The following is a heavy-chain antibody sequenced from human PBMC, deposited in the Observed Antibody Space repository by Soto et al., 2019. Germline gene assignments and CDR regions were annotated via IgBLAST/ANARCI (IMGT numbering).Heavy chain of an antibody. J-gene: IGHJ3*02. Sequence: SETLSLTCTVSNASISSRKWWTWVRQTPGKGLEWIGEIYHSGSINHNPSLKSRVTMSLDKSKNQFSLKMTSVTAADTAVYYCASKFGELLADAFDIWGQGTVVTVS. CDR2: IYHSGSI. D-gene: IGHD3-10*01. CDR3: ASKFGELLADAFDI. CDR1: NASISSRKW. V-gene: IGHV4-4*02.